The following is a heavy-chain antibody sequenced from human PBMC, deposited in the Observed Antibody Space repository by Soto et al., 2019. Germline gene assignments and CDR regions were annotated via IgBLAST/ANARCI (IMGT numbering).Heavy chain of an antibody. CDR2: ISYDGSNK. D-gene: IGHD3-10*01. Sequence: QVQLVESGGGVVQPGRSLRLSCAASGFTFSSYAMHWVRQAPGKRLERVAVISYDGSNKYYADSVKGRFTISRDNSKNPLYLQMNGLRAEDTAVYYCARVPLWFGELLNPFFDYWGQGTLVTVSS. V-gene: IGHV3-30-3*01. CDR1: GFTFSSYA. CDR3: ARVPLWFGELLNPFFDY. J-gene: IGHJ4*02.